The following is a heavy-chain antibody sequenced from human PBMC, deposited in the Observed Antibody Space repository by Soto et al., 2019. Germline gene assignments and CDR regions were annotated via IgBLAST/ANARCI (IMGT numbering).Heavy chain of an antibody. CDR3: AKEGLRCTKGYWYFDL. CDR1: GFTFSSYG. CDR2: IWDDGSNK. D-gene: IGHD3-3*01. Sequence: QVQLVESGGGVVQPGRSLRLSCAASGFTFSSYGMHWVRQAPGKGLEWVAVIWDDGSNKYYADSVKGRFTISRDNSKNTLYLQMTSLRAEDKAVYYCAKEGLRCTKGYWYFDLWGRGTLVTVSS. J-gene: IGHJ2*01. V-gene: IGHV3-33*06.